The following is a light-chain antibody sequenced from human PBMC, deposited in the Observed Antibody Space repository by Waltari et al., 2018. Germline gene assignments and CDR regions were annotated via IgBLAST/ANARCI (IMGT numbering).Light chain of an antibody. CDR1: QATNSW. CDR2: AAS. CDR3: QQYNGLPRT. V-gene: IGKV1D-16*01. J-gene: IGKJ1*01. Sequence: DIQLPQSPSSLSASVGDKVTITCRASQATNSWLAWYQQKPGKAPRPLIYAASSLQSGVPSRFSGSGSGTDYTLTISSLQPEDFATYFCQQYNGLPRTFGQGTKVEIK.